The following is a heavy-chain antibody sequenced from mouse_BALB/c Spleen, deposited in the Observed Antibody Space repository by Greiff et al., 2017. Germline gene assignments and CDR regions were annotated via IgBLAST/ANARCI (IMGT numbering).Heavy chain of an antibody. V-gene: IGHV1S56*01. CDR3: ARLWDYAGGSFGY. J-gene: IGHJ3*01. Sequence: VQLQQSGPDLVKPGASVRISCKASGYTFTSYYIHWVKQRPGQGLEWIGWIYPGNVKNKNKEKFTGKATLTADKSSRTAYMQRSSLTSEDSAVYSGARLWDYAGGSFGYWGRGTQVTVSA. CDR2: IYPGNVKN. CDR1: GYTFTSYY. D-gene: IGHD2-4*01.